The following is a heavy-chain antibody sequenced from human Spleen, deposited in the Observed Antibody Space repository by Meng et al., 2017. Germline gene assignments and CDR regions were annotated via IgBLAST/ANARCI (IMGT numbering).Heavy chain of an antibody. J-gene: IGHJ5*02. D-gene: IGHD2-21*02. Sequence: GESLKISCAASGFTFSSYWMHWVRQAPGKGLVWVSRINSDGSSTSYADSVKGRFTISRDNAKNTLYLQMNSLRAEDTAVYYCARVYGKQLLTALDPWGQGTLVTVSS. CDR2: INSDGSST. CDR1: GFTFSSYW. V-gene: IGHV3-74*01. CDR3: ARVYGKQLLTALDP.